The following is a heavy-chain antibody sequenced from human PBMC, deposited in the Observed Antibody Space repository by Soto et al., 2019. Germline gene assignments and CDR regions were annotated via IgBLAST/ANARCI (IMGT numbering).Heavy chain of an antibody. D-gene: IGHD5-18*01. CDR1: GGTFSSYA. V-gene: IGHV1-69*01. J-gene: IGHJ6*02. Sequence: QVQLVQSGAEVKKPGSSVKVSCKASGGTFSSYAISWVRQAPGQGLEWMGGIIPIFGTANYAQKFQGRVTITADESTSTAYMELSSLRSEDTAVYYCARVEDGYSYVSYYGMDVWGQGTTVTVSS. CDR2: IIPIFGTA. CDR3: ARVEDGYSYVSYYGMDV.